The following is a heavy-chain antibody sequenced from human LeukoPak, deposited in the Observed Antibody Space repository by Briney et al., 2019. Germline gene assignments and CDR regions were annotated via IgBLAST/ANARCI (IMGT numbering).Heavy chain of an antibody. D-gene: IGHD1-26*01. CDR3: ARVRGSSGSYEYYHYMDV. CDR2: IYTSGST. Sequence: SETLSLTCTVSGGSISSGSYYWTWLRQPAGTGLEWIGRIYTSGSTNYNPSLKSRVTMSVDTSKKQFSLKLSSVTAADTAVYYCARVRGSSGSYEYYHYMDVWGKGTTVTISS. V-gene: IGHV4-61*02. CDR1: GGSISSGSYY. J-gene: IGHJ6*03.